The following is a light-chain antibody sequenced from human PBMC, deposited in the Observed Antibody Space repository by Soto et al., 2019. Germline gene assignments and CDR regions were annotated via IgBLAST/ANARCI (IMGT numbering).Light chain of an antibody. Sequence: DIQMTQSPSSLSASVGDRVTITCQASQDIENYLNWYQQKPGRVPKLLISDASNLETGVPSRFRGSGSGTDFTLTISSLQPEDFATYYCQQYDSLITFGPGTKVDVK. CDR2: DAS. CDR3: QQYDSLIT. V-gene: IGKV1-33*01. CDR1: QDIENY. J-gene: IGKJ3*01.